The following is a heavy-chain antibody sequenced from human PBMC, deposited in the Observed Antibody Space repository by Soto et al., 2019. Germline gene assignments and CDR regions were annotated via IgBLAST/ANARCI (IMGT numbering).Heavy chain of an antibody. CDR1: GFTFSSYA. CDR3: AKSARPYSSGSYRFDY. J-gene: IGHJ4*02. D-gene: IGHD6-19*01. V-gene: IGHV3-23*01. CDR2: ISGSGGST. Sequence: GGSLRLSCAASGFTFSSYATSWVRQAPGKGLEWVSAISGSGGSTYYADSVKGRFTISRDNSKNTLYLQMNSLRAEDTAVYYCAKSARPYSSGSYRFDYWGQRALVTVSS.